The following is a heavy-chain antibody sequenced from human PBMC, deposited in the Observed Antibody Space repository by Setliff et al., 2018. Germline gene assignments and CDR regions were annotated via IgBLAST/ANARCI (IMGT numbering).Heavy chain of an antibody. V-gene: IGHV4-39*07. CDR2: IYYSGST. D-gene: IGHD3-10*01. Sequence: SETLSLTCTVSGGSISSRSYYWGWNRQPPGKGLEWIGSIYYSGSTYYKPSLKSRVTISVDTSKNQFSLKLSSVTAADTAVYYCARVSSYGSGSYHYYYYGMDVWGQGTTVTVSS. CDR1: GGSISSRSYY. CDR3: ARVSSYGSGSYHYYYYGMDV. J-gene: IGHJ6*02.